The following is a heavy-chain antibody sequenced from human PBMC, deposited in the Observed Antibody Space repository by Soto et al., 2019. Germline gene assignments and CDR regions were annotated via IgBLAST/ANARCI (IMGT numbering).Heavy chain of an antibody. CDR2: IYPSDSDT. D-gene: IGHD3-3*01. CDR1: GYNFAGYW. Sequence: GESLKISCKGSGYNFAGYWIAWVRQMPGKGLELMGIIYPSDSDTRYRPSFQGQVTVSADKSISSAYLQWSSLRASDTAMYYCARGGVSTRTFDYWGQGTPVTVSS. J-gene: IGHJ4*02. V-gene: IGHV5-51*01. CDR3: ARGGVSTRTFDY.